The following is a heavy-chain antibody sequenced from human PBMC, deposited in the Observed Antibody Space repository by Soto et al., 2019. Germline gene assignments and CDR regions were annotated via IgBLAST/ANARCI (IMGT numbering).Heavy chain of an antibody. V-gene: IGHV3-23*01. D-gene: IGHD3-10*01. CDR3: ATFTYYYGSGSYYNDY. J-gene: IGHJ4*02. CDR1: GFTFSSYA. CDR2: ISGSGGST. Sequence: GGSLRLSCAASGFTFSSYAMSWVRQAPGKGLEWVSAISGSGGSTYYADSVKGRFTISRDNSKNTLYLQMNSLRAEDTDVYYCATFTYYYGSGSYYNDYWGQGTLVTVSS.